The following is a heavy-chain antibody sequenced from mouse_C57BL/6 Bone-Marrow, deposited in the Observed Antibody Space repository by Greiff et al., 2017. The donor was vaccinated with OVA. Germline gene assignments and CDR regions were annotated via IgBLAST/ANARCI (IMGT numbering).Heavy chain of an antibody. Sequence: VKLMESGGGLVQPKGSLKLSCAASGFSFNTYAMNWVRQAPGKGLEWVARIRSKSNNYATYYADSVKDRFTIYRDDSESMLYLQMNNLKTEDTAMYYCVRRGYDEGYYAMDYWGQGTSVTVSS. CDR3: VRRGYDEGYYAMDY. D-gene: IGHD2-2*01. CDR2: IRSKSNNYAT. J-gene: IGHJ4*01. CDR1: GFSFNTYA. V-gene: IGHV10-1*01.